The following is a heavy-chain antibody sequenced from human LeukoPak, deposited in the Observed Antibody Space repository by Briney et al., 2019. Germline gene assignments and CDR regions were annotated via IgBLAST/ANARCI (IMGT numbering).Heavy chain of an antibody. CDR2: MYSGGST. V-gene: IGHV3-66*01. Sequence: GGSLRLSCAASEFSVGGNYMTWVRQAPGKGLEWVSLMYSGGSTHYADSVKGRFTISRDNSKNTLYLQMNSLKTEDTAVYYCTTAVHTYYYDSSGYHPSYYFDYWGQGTLVTVSS. J-gene: IGHJ4*02. CDR3: TTAVHTYYYDSSGYHPSYYFDY. D-gene: IGHD3-22*01. CDR1: EFSVGGNY.